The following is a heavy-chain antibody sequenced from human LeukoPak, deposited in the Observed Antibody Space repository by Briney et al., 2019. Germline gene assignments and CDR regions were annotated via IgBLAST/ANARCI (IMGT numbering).Heavy chain of an antibody. CDR3: ASLGIQLWNFEVRQNWFDP. CDR1: GDSISSYY. CDR2: TYTSGST. D-gene: IGHD5-18*01. Sequence: SETLSLTCTVSGDSISSYYWSWVRQPPGKGLEWIGYTYTSGSTSYNPSLKSRLTISVDMPKNQVSLKLSSVTAADTAVYYCASLGIQLWNFEVRQNWFDPWGQGTLVTVSS. J-gene: IGHJ5*02. V-gene: IGHV4-4*09.